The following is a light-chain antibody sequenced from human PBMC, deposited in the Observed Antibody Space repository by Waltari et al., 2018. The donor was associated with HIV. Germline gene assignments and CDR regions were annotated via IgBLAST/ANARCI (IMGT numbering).Light chain of an antibody. J-gene: IGLJ2*01. CDR2: EDN. CDR1: KLGNKY. Sequence: SYEVTQPPSVSVSPGQTASITCSGHKLGNKYTAWYQQKPGQSPVLVIYEDNKRRSGTPERFSGSNSVDTATLTISGTQAIDEADYYCQAWDSSTVVFGGGTRLTVL. CDR3: QAWDSSTVV. V-gene: IGLV3-1*01.